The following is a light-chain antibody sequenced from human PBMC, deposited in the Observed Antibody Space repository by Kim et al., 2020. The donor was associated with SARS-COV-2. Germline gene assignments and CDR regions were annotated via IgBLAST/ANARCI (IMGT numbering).Light chain of an antibody. J-gene: IGKJ2*01. CDR3: MQPQQTPHT. CDR2: LGS. V-gene: IGKV2-28*01. Sequence: EPASISCRSSQSLLHINGYNHLNWYLQKPGQSPQLLIYLGSNRASGVPDRFSGSGSGTDFTLKISRVEAEDVGVYYCMQPQQTPHTFGQGTKLEIK. CDR1: QSLLHINGYNH.